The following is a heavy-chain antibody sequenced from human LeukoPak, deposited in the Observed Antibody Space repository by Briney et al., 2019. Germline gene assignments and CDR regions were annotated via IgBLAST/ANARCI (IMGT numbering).Heavy chain of an antibody. Sequence: ASVKVSCKASGYTFTGYYMHWVRQAPGQGLEWMGWINPNSGGTNYAQKFQGRVTMTRDTSISTAYMELSRLRSDDTAVYYCASVYCSSTSCYGFDYWGQGTLVTVSS. CDR3: ASVYCSSTSCYGFDY. V-gene: IGHV1-2*02. CDR2: INPNSGGT. J-gene: IGHJ4*02. D-gene: IGHD2-2*01. CDR1: GYTFTGYY.